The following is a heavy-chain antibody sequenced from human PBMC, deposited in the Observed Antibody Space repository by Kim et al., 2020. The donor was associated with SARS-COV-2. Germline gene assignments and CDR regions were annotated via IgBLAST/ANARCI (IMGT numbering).Heavy chain of an antibody. J-gene: IGHJ6*02. D-gene: IGHD6-13*01. CDR1: GGSFSGYY. V-gene: IGHV4-34*01. CDR3: ARGVPVPDSSSQEKYYYYGMDV. CDR2: INHSGST. Sequence: SETLSLTCAVYGGSFSGYYWSWIRQPPGKGLEWIGEINHSGSTNYNPSLKSRVTISVDTSKNQFSLKLSSVTAADTAVYYCARGVPVPDSSSQEKYYYYGMDVWGQGTTVTVSS.